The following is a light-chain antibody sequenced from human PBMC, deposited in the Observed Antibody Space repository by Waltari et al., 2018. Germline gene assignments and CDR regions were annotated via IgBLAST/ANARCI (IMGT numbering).Light chain of an antibody. V-gene: IGKV3-15*01. CDR2: GAS. CDR1: QSVNSN. CDR3: QQYSTWPPWT. Sequence: EIVTTQSPATLSVSPGESATLSCRTSQSVNSNLAWYQQKPGQAPRLLVFGASTRATGIPARFTGSGSGTEFTLTISSLQSEDFAVYYCQQYSTWPPWTFGQGTKVDIK. J-gene: IGKJ1*01.